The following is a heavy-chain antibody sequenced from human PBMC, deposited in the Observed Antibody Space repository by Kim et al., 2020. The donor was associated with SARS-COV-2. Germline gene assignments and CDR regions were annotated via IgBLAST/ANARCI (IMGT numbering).Heavy chain of an antibody. D-gene: IGHD2-21*02. CDR3: ARDSLKYCGGDCPRFDP. CDR1: GYTFTSYY. J-gene: IGHJ5*02. V-gene: IGHV1-46*01. Sequence: ASVKVSCKASGYTFTSYYMHWVRQAPGQGLEWMGIINPSGGSTSYAQKFQGRVTMTRDTSTSTVYMELSSLRSEDTAVYYCARDSLKYCGGDCPRFDPWGQGTLVTVSS. CDR2: INPSGGST.